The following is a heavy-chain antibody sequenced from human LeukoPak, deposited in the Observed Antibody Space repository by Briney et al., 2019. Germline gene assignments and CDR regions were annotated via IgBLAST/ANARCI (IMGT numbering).Heavy chain of an antibody. D-gene: IGHD6-6*01. CDR2: IYHSGST. CDR3: ARAGGGAARPLNWFDP. J-gene: IGHJ5*02. V-gene: IGHV4-30-2*01. Sequence: SQTLSLTCTVSGGSISSGGYYWSWIRQPPGKGLEWIGYIYHSGSTYYNPSLKSRVTISVDTSKNQFSLKLSSVTAADTAVYYCARAGGGAARPLNWFDPWGQGTLVTVSS. CDR1: GGSISSGGYY.